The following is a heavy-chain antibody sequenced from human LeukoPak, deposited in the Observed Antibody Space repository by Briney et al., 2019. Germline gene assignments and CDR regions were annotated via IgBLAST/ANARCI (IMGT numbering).Heavy chain of an antibody. J-gene: IGHJ4*02. V-gene: IGHV4-31*03. CDR1: GGSISSGGYY. D-gene: IGHD2-2*02. CDR3: ARYRKGYCSSTSCYRYFSGQFDY. CDR2: IYYSGST. Sequence: SETLSLTCTVSGGSISSGGYYWSWIRQHPGKGLEWIGYIYYSGSTYYNPSLKSRVTISVDTSKNQFSLKLSSVTAADTAVYYCARYRKGYCSSTSCYRYFSGQFDYRGQGTLVTVSS.